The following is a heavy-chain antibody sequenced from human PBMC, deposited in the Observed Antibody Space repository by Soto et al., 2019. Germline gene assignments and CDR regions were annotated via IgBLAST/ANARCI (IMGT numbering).Heavy chain of an antibody. J-gene: IGHJ4*02. CDR3: ARGCSPYNWNYDY. V-gene: IGHV1-69*13. CDR2: IIPIFGTA. Sequence: GASVKVSCKASGGTFSSYAISWVRQAPGQGLEWMGGIIPIFGTANYAQKFQGRVTITADESTSTAYMELSSLRSEDTAVYYCARGCSPYNWNYDYWGQGTLVTVSS. CDR1: GGTFSSYA. D-gene: IGHD1-7*01.